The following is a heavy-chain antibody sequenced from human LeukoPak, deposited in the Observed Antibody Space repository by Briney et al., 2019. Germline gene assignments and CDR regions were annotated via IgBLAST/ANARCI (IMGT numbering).Heavy chain of an antibody. CDR1: GYTFTGYY. Sequence: ASVKVSCKASGYTFTGYYMHWVRQPPGQGLEWMGWINPNSGGTNYAQKFQGRVTMTRDTSISTAYMELSRLRSDDTAVYYCASLEVGATSDWFDPWGQGTLVTVSS. CDR2: INPNSGGT. D-gene: IGHD1-26*01. CDR3: ASLEVGATSDWFDP. J-gene: IGHJ5*02. V-gene: IGHV1-2*02.